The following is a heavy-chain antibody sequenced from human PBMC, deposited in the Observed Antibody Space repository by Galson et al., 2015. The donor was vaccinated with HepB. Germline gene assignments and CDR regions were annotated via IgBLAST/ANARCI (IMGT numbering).Heavy chain of an antibody. V-gene: IGHV3-13*04. J-gene: IGHJ2*01. D-gene: IGHD7-27*01. Sequence: SLRLSCAASGFTFSSYDMHWVRQATGKGLEWVSAIGTAGDTYYPGSVKGRFTISRENAKNSLYLQMNSLRAGDTAVYYCARGPHQILGISWGWYFDLWGRGTLVTVSS. CDR3: ARGPHQILGISWGWYFDL. CDR1: GFTFSSYD. CDR2: IGTAGDT.